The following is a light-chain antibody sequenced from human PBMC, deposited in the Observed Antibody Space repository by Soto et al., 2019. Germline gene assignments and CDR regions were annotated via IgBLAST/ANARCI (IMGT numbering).Light chain of an antibody. CDR1: QSVSSY. J-gene: IGKJ3*01. CDR3: QQRSNWPPT. V-gene: IGKV3-11*01. Sequence: EIVLTQSPGTLSLSPGERATLSCRASQSVSSYLAWYQQKAGQAPRLLIYDASNRATGIPARFSGSGSGTDFTLTISSLEPEDFAVYDCQQRSNWPPTFGPGTKVDIK. CDR2: DAS.